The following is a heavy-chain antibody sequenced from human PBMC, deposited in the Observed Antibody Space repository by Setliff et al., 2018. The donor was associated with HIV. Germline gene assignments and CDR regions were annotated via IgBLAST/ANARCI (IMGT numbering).Heavy chain of an antibody. CDR3: VRNGAWFGGYYYYGMDV. V-gene: IGHV3-43*01. D-gene: IGHD3-10*01. Sequence: QPGGSLRLSCAASGFTFEHYTMHWVRQVPGKGLEWVSLIRWDGGSTYYADSVKGRFTISRDTSKNSLYLQMNSLRTDDSALYYCVRNGAWFGGYYYYGMDVWGQGTTVTVSS. CDR2: IRWDGGST. J-gene: IGHJ6*02. CDR1: GFTFEHYT.